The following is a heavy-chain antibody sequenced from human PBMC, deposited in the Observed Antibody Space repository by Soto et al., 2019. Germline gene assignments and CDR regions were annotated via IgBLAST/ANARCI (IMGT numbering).Heavy chain of an antibody. CDR1: GYTFTSYY. D-gene: IGHD2-15*01. J-gene: IGHJ5*02. CDR2: INPSGGST. CDR3: ARVRCSGGSCYSVWFDP. Sequence: QVQLVQSGAEVKKPGASVKVSCKASGYTFTSYYMHWVRQAPGQGLEWMGIINPSGGSTSYAQKFQGRVTMTRDTSTSTVYMELSSLRSEDTAVYYCARVRCSGGSCYSVWFDPWGQGTLVTVSS. V-gene: IGHV1-46*03.